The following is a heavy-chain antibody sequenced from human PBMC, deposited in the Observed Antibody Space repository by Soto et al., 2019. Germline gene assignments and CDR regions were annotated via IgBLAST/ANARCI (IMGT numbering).Heavy chain of an antibody. V-gene: IGHV4-30-4*01. CDR3: ARGTDDSGTNLFDP. J-gene: IGHJ5*02. Sequence: SETLSLTCTVSGGYFTSGDYYWSWIRQPPGKGLEWIGYVYYTGSTSYNPSLKSRVSISIDTSRNQFSLRLSSVTAADTAVYYCARGTDDSGTNLFDPWGQGTPVTVSA. CDR1: GGYFTSGDYY. D-gene: IGHD3-10*01. CDR2: VYYTGST.